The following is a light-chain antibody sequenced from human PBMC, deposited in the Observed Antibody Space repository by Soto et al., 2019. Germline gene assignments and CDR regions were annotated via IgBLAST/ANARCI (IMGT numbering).Light chain of an antibody. CDR3: AAWDDSLNGVV. J-gene: IGLJ2*01. CDR1: SYNIGSNT. Sequence: QSVLTQPPSASGTPGQRVTISCSGSSYNIGSNTVNWYQQLPGTAPKLLICSNNQRPSGVPDRFSGSKSGTSASLAISGLQSEDEAYYYCAAWDDSLNGVVCGGGTKLTVL. V-gene: IGLV1-44*01. CDR2: SNN.